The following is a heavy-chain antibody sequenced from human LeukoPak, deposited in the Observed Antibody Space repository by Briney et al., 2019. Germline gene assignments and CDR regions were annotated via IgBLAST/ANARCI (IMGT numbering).Heavy chain of an antibody. Sequence: GGSLRLSCAASGFTFSNYAMSWVRQAPGKGLEWVSALSGSGDNTYYADSVKGRFTISRDSSKNTLYLQMNSLRAEDTALYYCARPASRGVGRYFDLWGRGSLVTVSS. D-gene: IGHD3-10*01. CDR1: GFTFSNYA. CDR3: ARPASRGVGRYFDL. CDR2: LSGSGDNT. J-gene: IGHJ2*01. V-gene: IGHV3-23*01.